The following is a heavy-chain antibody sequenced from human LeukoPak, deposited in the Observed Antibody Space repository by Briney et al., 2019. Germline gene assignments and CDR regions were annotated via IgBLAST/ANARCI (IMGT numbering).Heavy chain of an antibody. CDR3: ARDYPLDWLYDN. D-gene: IGHD3-9*01. CDR2: IKHDGSEK. J-gene: IGHJ4*02. Sequence: GGSLRLSCAASGFTFSSFWMSWVRQAPGKGLEWVANIKHDGSEKYYVDSVKGRFTISRDNAKNSLYLQMNSLRAEDTAVYYCARDYPLDWLYDNWGQGTLVTVSS. CDR1: GFTFSSFW. V-gene: IGHV3-7*01.